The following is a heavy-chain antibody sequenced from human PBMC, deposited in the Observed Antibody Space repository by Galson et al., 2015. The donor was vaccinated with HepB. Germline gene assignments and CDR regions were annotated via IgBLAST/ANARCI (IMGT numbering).Heavy chain of an antibody. CDR2: MNTNTGKP. CDR3: ARSPLRFLDWLPYYDYYMDV. CDR1: GYTFTDYV. Sequence: VKVSCKASGYTFTDYVVNWVRQAPGQGLEWMGWMNTNTGKPTYAPGFAGRFVFSLDTSVTTAYLQISSLETDDTAVYYCARSPLRFLDWLPYYDYYMDVWGEGTTVTVSS. V-gene: IGHV7-4-1*02. J-gene: IGHJ6*03. D-gene: IGHD3-3*01.